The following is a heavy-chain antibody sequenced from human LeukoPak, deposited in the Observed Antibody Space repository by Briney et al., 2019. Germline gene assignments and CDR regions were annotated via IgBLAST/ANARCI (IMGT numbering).Heavy chain of an antibody. CDR2: ISSSSRYI. V-gene: IGHV3-21*01. CDR3: ARERLDAFDI. CDR1: GFTLSSYS. J-gene: IGHJ3*02. Sequence: PGGSLRLSCAASGFTLSSYSMHGARQAPGKGLEWVSSISSSSRYIYYADSVKGRFTISRDNAKNSLYLQMNSLRAEDRAVYYCARERLDAFDIWGQGTMVTVSS. D-gene: IGHD6-25*01.